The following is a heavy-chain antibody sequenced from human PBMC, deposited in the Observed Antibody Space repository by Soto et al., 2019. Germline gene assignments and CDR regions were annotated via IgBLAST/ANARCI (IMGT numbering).Heavy chain of an antibody. CDR2: IYYSGST. D-gene: IGHD5-18*01. CDR1: GGSISSCGYY. Sequence: PSETLSLTCTVSGGSISSCGYYWSWIRPDPGKGLMWIGYIYYSGSTYYNPSLKSRVTISVDTSKIQFSLKLSSVTAADTAVYYCESAGLKGYSYGLSGFYYYGMDVWGQGTTVTVSS. V-gene: IGHV4-31*03. CDR3: ESAGLKGYSYGLSGFYYYGMDV. J-gene: IGHJ6*02.